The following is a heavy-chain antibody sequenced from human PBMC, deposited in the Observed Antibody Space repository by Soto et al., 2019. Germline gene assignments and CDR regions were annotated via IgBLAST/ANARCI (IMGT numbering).Heavy chain of an antibody. CDR1: GFTFSSYA. CDR2: ISYDGSNK. CDR3: ARAGPLWFLEGIGGY. D-gene: IGHD3-10*01. V-gene: IGHV3-30-3*01. Sequence: QVQLVESGGGVVQPGRSLRLSCAASGFTFSSYAMHWVRQAPGKGLEWVAVISYDGSNKYYAVSVKGRFTISRDNSKNTLYLQMNSLRAEDTAVYYCARAGPLWFLEGIGGYWGQGTLVTVSS. J-gene: IGHJ4*02.